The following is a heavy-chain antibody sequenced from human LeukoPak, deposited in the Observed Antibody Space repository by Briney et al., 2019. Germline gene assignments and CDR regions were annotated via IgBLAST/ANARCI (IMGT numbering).Heavy chain of an antibody. V-gene: IGHV1-2*06. CDR3: ARVGYYDSSGYLDY. Sequence: ASVKVSCKASGYTFTSYGISWVRQAPGQGLEWMGRINPNSGGTNYAQKFQGRVTMTRDTSISTAYVELSRLRSDDTAVYYCARVGYYDSSGYLDYWGQGTLVTVSS. CDR1: GYTFTSYG. J-gene: IGHJ4*02. D-gene: IGHD3-22*01. CDR2: INPNSGGT.